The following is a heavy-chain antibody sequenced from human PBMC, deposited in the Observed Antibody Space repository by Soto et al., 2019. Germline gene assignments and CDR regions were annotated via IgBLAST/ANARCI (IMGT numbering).Heavy chain of an antibody. Sequence: QVQLVQSGAEVKKPGSSVKVSCKASGGTFSSYTISWVRQAPGQGLEWMGRIIPILGIANYAQKFQGRVTIIADKSTSTAYMELSSLRSEDTAVYYCARVSVGIAAKDYWGQGTLVTVSS. CDR2: IIPILGIA. V-gene: IGHV1-69*02. CDR3: ARVSVGIAAKDY. D-gene: IGHD6-13*01. J-gene: IGHJ4*02. CDR1: GGTFSSYT.